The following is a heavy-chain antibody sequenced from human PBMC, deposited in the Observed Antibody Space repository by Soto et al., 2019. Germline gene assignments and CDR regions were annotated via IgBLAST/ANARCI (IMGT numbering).Heavy chain of an antibody. CDR2: INHSGST. CDR1: GGSFSGYY. V-gene: IGHV4-34*01. CDR3: AMLVVPSAIDAFDM. Sequence: PSETLSLTCAVYGGSFSGYYWSWIRQPPGKGLEWIGEINHSGSTNYNPSLKSRVTISVDTSRNQFSLKLSSVTAAVTAVYYCAMLVVPSAIDAFDMWGQGTMVTVSS. J-gene: IGHJ3*02. D-gene: IGHD2-2*01.